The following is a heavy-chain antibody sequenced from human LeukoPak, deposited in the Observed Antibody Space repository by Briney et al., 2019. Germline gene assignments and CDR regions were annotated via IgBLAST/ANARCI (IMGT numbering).Heavy chain of an antibody. V-gene: IGHV1-3*01. CDR1: GYTFTSYA. J-gene: IGHJ3*02. D-gene: IGHD3-10*01. Sequence: ASVKVSCKASGYTFTSYAMHWVRQAPGQRLEWMGWINAGNGNTKYSQKFQGRVTITRDTSASTAYMELSSLRSEDTAVYYCAVGYYGSGSYYRVDAFDIWGQGTMVTVSS. CDR2: INAGNGNT. CDR3: AVGYYGSGSYYRVDAFDI.